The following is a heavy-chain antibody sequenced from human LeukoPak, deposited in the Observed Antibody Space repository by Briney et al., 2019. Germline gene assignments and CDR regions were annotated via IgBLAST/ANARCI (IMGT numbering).Heavy chain of an antibody. V-gene: IGHV1-46*03. J-gene: IGHJ3*02. CDR1: GYTFTKYH. CDR3: AAYYYGSGSRSASFDI. Sequence: GASVKVSCKASGYTFTKYHIHWVRQAPGQGLEWMGIINPSDGSTTYAQKFQDRVTMTRDTSTSTVYMELSSLRSEDAAVYYCAAYYYGSGSRSASFDIWGQGTMVTVSS. D-gene: IGHD3-10*01. CDR2: INPSDGST.